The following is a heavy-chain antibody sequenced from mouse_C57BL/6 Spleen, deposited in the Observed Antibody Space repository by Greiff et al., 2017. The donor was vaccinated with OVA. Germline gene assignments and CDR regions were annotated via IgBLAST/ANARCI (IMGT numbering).Heavy chain of an antibody. J-gene: IGHJ2*01. CDR1: GYTFTSYW. CDR2: IDPSDSYT. CDR3: ARGGGYYGSSGY. Sequence: QVQLQQPGAELVKPGASVKLSCKASGYTFTSYWMQWVKQRPGQGLEWIGEIDPSDSYTNYNQKFKGKATLTVDTSSSTAYMQLSSLTSEDSAVYYSARGGGYYGSSGYWGQGTTLTVSS. V-gene: IGHV1-50*01. D-gene: IGHD1-1*01.